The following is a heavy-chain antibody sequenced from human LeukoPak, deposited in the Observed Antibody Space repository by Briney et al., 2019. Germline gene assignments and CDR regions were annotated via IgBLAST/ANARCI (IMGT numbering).Heavy chain of an antibody. J-gene: IGHJ6*04. Sequence: PSETLSLTCAVYGGSFSGYYWSWIRQPPGKGLEWIGEINHSGSTNYNPSLKSRVTISVDTSKNQFSLKLSSVTAADTAVYYCARVGSYYYDSSGYYPKLYYYYGMDVWGKGTTVTVSS. CDR1: GGSFSGYY. CDR3: ARVGSYYYDSSGYYPKLYYYYGMDV. CDR2: INHSGST. D-gene: IGHD3-22*01. V-gene: IGHV4-34*01.